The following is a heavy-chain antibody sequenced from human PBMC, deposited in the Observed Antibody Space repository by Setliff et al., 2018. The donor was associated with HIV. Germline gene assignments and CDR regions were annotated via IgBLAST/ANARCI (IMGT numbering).Heavy chain of an antibody. CDR1: GYTFTTYG. Sequence: ASVKVSCKASGYTFTTYGVNWVRQAPGQGLEWMGWINSYNGNTKFAQKLQGRVTTTTDTSTTTAFMELRSLKADDTGIYYCSRSGVPPYYYYGMDVWGQGTTVTVSS. CDR3: SRSGVPPYYYYGMDV. V-gene: IGHV1-18*04. J-gene: IGHJ6*02. CDR2: INSYNGNT. D-gene: IGHD3-10*01.